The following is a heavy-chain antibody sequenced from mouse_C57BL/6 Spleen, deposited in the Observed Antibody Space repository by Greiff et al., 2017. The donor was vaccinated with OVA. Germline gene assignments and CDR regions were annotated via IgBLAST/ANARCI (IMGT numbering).Heavy chain of an antibody. CDR2: IDPSDSET. CDR3: AREGYGYDGPFAY. V-gene: IGHV1-52*01. D-gene: IGHD2-2*01. CDR1: GYTFTSYW. J-gene: IGHJ3*01. Sequence: QVHVKQPGAELVRPGSSVKLSCKASGYTFTSYWMHWVKQRPIQGLEWIGNIDPSDSETHYNQKFKDKATLTVDKSSSTAYMQLSSLTSEDSAVYYCAREGYGYDGPFAYWGQGTLVTVSA.